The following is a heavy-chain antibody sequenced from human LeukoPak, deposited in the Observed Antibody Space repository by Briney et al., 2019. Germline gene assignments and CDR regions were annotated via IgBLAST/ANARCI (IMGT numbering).Heavy chain of an antibody. Sequence: GGSLRLSCAASGFTFSSNVMSWVRQAPGKGLGWVSAISGSGGSTYYADSVKGRFTISRDNSQNTLYLQMNSLRAEDTAVYYCAKDGQYFDWLADYWGQGTLVTVSS. V-gene: IGHV3-23*01. CDR3: AKDGQYFDWLADY. D-gene: IGHD3-9*01. CDR2: ISGSGGST. J-gene: IGHJ4*02. CDR1: GFTFSSNV.